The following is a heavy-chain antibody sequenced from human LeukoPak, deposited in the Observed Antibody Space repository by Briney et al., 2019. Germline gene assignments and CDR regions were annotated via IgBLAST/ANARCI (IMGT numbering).Heavy chain of an antibody. D-gene: IGHD4-11*01. J-gene: IGHJ4*02. CDR3: AKGGHYSFFDY. Sequence: GGSLRLSCAASGLTFTNYGMSWVRQAPGKGLEWVSGINAGGGSAYADSVKGRFTISRDNSKNTHYLQMSSLRAEDTGIYYCAKGGHYSFFDYWGQGTLVTVSS. V-gene: IGHV3-23*01. CDR1: GLTFTNYG. CDR2: INAGGGSA.